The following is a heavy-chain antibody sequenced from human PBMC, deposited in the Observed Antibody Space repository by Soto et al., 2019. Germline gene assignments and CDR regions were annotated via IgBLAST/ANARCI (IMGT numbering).Heavy chain of an antibody. Sequence: QVQLVESGGGVVQPGRSLRLSCAASGFTFSSYGMHWVRQAPGKGLEWVAVIWYDGSNKYYADSVKGRFTISRDNSKNTLYLQMNSLRAEDTAVYYCARAPHYGDYVWYSEDYYYGMDVWGQGTTVTVSS. CDR2: IWYDGSNK. CDR1: GFTFSSYG. CDR3: ARAPHYGDYVWYSEDYYYGMDV. V-gene: IGHV3-33*01. J-gene: IGHJ6*02. D-gene: IGHD4-17*01.